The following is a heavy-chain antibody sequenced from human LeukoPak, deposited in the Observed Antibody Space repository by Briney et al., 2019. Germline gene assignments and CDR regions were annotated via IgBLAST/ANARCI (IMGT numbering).Heavy chain of an antibody. D-gene: IGHD3-16*02. Sequence: SQTLSLTCAISGDSVSTNIGAWNWIRQSPSRGLEWLGRTYYRSKWYNDYAVSVKSRITINPDTSKNQFFLQLNSVTPEDTAVYYCARDIGYYDYVWGSYRPNNWFDPWGQGTLVTVSS. CDR2: TYYRSKWYN. CDR1: GDSVSTNIGA. V-gene: IGHV6-1*01. J-gene: IGHJ5*02. CDR3: ARDIGYYDYVWGSYRPNNWFDP.